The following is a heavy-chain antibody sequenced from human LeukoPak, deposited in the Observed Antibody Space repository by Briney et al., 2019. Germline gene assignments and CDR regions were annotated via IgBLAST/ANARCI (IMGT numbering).Heavy chain of an antibody. CDR3: ARDLAAAGIYYYYGMDV. D-gene: IGHD6-13*01. J-gene: IGHJ6*02. CDR2: ISSSSSTI. V-gene: IGHV3-48*01. CDR1: GFTFSSYS. Sequence: GGSRRLSCAASGFTFSSYSMNWVRQAPGKGLEWVSYISSSSSTIYYADSVKGRFTISRDNSKNTLYLQMNSLRAEDTAVYYCARDLAAAGIYYYYGMDVWGQGTTVTVSS.